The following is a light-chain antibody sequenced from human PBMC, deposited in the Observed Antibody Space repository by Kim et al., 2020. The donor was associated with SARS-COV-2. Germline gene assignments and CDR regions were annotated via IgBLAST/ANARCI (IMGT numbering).Light chain of an antibody. CDR3: QEYNSSPWT. J-gene: IGKJ1*01. CDR1: QSVSSN. CDR2: GTS. V-gene: IGKV3-15*01. Sequence: EILMTQSPSTLSVSAGERATISCRASQSVSSNLAWYQQKPGQAPRVLIYGTSTRATRIPARFSGSGSGTEFTLIISSLQPEDFAVYYCQEYNSSPWTFGQGTKVDIK.